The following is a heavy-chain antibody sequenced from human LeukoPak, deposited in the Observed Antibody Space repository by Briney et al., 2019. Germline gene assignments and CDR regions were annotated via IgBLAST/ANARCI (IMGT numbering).Heavy chain of an antibody. J-gene: IGHJ4*02. V-gene: IGHV4-38-2*02. CDR2: IYYSGNT. D-gene: IGHD5-18*01. CDR1: GYSLSSGYY. CDR3: VSFRGGYSYGYNFDY. Sequence: SETLSLTCTVSGYSLSSGYYWGWIRQPPGTGLEWIGSIYYSGNTYYNPSLKSRVTILVDMSKNQFSLKLSSVTAADTAVYYCVSFRGGYSYGYNFDYWGQGTLVTVSS.